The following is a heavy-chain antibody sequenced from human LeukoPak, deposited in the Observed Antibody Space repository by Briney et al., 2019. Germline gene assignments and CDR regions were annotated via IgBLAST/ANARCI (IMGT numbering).Heavy chain of an antibody. D-gene: IGHD3-22*01. CDR1: GGSFSGYY. Sequence: SETLSLTCVVYGGSFSGYYWSWIRQPPGKGLEWIGEINHSGSTNYNPSLKSRVTISVDTSKNQFSLKLSSVTAADTAVYYCARGSYDGSGYTEHRANFDYWGQGTLVTVSS. J-gene: IGHJ4*02. V-gene: IGHV4-34*01. CDR3: ARGSYDGSGYTEHRANFDY. CDR2: INHSGST.